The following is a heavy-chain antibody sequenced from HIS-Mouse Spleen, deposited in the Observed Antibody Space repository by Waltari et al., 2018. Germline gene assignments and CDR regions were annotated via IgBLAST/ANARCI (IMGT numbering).Heavy chain of an antibody. CDR1: GYSISSGYY. J-gene: IGHJ4*02. D-gene: IGHD1-26*01. Sequence: QVQLQESGPGLVKPSETLSLTCTVSGYSISSGYYWGWIRQPPGKGLEWIGSIYHSGGTYYNPSLKSRVTRSVDTSKNQCSLKLSSVTAADTAVYYCAKVNSGSYYFDYWGQGTLVTVSS. CDR2: IYHSGGT. CDR3: AKVNSGSYYFDY. V-gene: IGHV4-38-2*02.